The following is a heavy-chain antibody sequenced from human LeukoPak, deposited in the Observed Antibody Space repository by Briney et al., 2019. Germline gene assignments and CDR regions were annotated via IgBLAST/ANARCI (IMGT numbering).Heavy chain of an antibody. V-gene: IGHV4-30-4*01. CDR2: IYYSGST. J-gene: IGHJ5*02. Sequence: PSETLSLTCTVSGGSISSGDYYWSWIRQPPGKGLEWIGYIYYSGSTYYNPSLKSRVTISVDTSKNQFSLKLSSVTAADTAVYYCARTYYDDSSGLPGTGWFDPWGQGTLVTVSS. CDR1: GGSISSGDYY. D-gene: IGHD3-22*01. CDR3: ARTYYDDSSGLPGTGWFDP.